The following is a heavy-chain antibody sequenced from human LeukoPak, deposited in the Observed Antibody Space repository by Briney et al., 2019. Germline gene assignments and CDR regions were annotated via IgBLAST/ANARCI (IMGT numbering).Heavy chain of an antibody. CDR3: ARYYYFDY. V-gene: IGHV1-46*01. Sequence: ASLRASCTASRYTLTRSYIHCVRQAPGVGLEWMGVIDPSGGSTTYAQRFQGRVTMTRDTSSSTVYMELSSLRSEDTAVYYCARYYYFDYWGQGTRVTVSS. CDR2: IDPSGGST. J-gene: IGHJ4*02. CDR1: RYTLTRSY.